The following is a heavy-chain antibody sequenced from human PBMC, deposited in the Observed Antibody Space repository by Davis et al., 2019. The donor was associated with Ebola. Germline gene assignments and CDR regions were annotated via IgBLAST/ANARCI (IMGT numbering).Heavy chain of an antibody. CDR3: ARGWLRGSMDG. D-gene: IGHD5-18*01. V-gene: IGHV6-1*01. Sequence: PSETLSLTCAISGDSVSSAGWNWIRQSPSRGLEWLGRTYYKSKWYNDYAVSVKSRITINPDTSKNQFSLQLNSVTPEDTALYYCARGWLRGSMDGWGEGTTVTV. CDR2: TYYKSKWYN. CDR1: GDSVSSAG. J-gene: IGHJ6*02.